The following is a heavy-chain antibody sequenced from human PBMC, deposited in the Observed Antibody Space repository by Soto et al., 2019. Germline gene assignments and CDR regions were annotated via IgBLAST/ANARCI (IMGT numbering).Heavy chain of an antibody. V-gene: IGHV3-30-3*01. CDR3: ARQGGHYDTSGYYYGRVFDY. D-gene: IGHD3-22*01. J-gene: IGHJ4*02. CDR1: GFTFSRYA. Sequence: QVQLVESGGGVVQPGRSLRLSCAASGFTFSRYAMHWVRQAPGKGLEWVTLISDDGSNKYYADSVKGRFTISRDNSKNTLYLKMNSLRAEDTAVYYCARQGGHYDTSGYYYGRVFDYWGQGTLVTVSS. CDR2: ISDDGSNK.